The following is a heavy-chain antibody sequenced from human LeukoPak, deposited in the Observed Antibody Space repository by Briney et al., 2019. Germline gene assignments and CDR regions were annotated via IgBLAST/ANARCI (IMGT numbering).Heavy chain of an antibody. CDR3: ARDSYGSGSYYIGGMDV. J-gene: IGHJ6*02. D-gene: IGHD3-10*01. Sequence: SETLSLTCAVYGGSFTGYYWSWIRQPPGQGLEWIGEINHSGSTNYNPSLKSRVTISVDTSKNQFSLKLSSVTAADTAVYYCARDSYGSGSYYIGGMDVWGQGTTVTVSS. V-gene: IGHV4-34*01. CDR1: GGSFTGYY. CDR2: INHSGST.